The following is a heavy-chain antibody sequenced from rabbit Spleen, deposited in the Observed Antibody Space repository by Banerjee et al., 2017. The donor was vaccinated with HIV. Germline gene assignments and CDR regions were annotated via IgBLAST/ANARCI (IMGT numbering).Heavy chain of an antibody. CDR2: VYAGSSANT. Sequence: QSLEESGGGLVKPGASLTLTCKASKFSFNSGYDMCWVRQAPGKGLEWIACVYAGSSANTYYASWAKGRFTISKTSSTTVTLQMTSLAAADTATYFCARSSSGARYIPYYFVLWGPGTLVTVS. CDR1: KFSFNSGYD. CDR3: ARSSSGARYIPYYFVL. J-gene: IGHJ4*01. V-gene: IGHV1S40*01. D-gene: IGHD1-1*01.